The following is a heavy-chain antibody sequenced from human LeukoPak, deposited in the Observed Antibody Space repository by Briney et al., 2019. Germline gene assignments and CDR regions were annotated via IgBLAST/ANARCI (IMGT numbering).Heavy chain of an antibody. CDR1: GYSFSSVW. V-gene: IGHV3-74*01. J-gene: IGHJ4*02. CDR2: LNEDGGIT. CDR3: TRDIGGRSAY. Sequence: PGGSLRLSCEGSGYSFSSVWMHWVRQAPGEGLVWVSRLNEDGGITNYADFAKGRFTISRDNARNTLYLQMNSLSADDTAVYYCTRDIGGRSAYWGQGALVTVSS. D-gene: IGHD3-16*01.